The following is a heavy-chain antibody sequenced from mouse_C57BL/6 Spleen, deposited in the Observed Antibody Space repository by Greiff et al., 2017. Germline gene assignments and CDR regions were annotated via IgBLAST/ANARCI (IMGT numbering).Heavy chain of an antibody. D-gene: IGHD1-1*01. CDR2: IYPGDGDT. CDR3: GVVATDYYAMDY. Sequence: QVQLQQSGPELVKPGASVKISCKASGYAFSSSWMNWVKQRPGKGLEWIGRIYPGDGDTNYNGKFKGSATLTADKSSSTAYMQLSRLTSEDSAVYFCGVVATDYYAMDYWGQGTSVTVSS. J-gene: IGHJ4*01. CDR1: GYAFSSSW. V-gene: IGHV1-82*01.